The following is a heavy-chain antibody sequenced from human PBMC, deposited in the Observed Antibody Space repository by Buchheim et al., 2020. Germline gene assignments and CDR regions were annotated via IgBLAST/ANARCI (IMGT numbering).Heavy chain of an antibody. J-gene: IGHJ6*03. CDR3: ARVGAPYYDFWRGYARFDYYYMDV. CDR1: GGSISSGGYY. V-gene: IGHV4-31*03. Sequence: QVQLQESGPGLVKPSQTLSLTCTVSGGSISSGGYYWSWIRQHPGKGLEWIGYIYYSGSTYYNPSFKSRVTISVDTSKNQFSLKLSSVTAADTAVYYCARVGAPYYDFWRGYARFDYYYMDVWGKGTT. CDR2: IYYSGST. D-gene: IGHD3-3*01.